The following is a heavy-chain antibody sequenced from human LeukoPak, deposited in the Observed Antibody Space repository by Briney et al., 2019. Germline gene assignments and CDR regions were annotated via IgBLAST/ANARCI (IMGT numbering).Heavy chain of an antibody. CDR1: GYSISSGYY. CDR3: ARERSVVDY. D-gene: IGHD5/OR15-5a*01. CDR2: IYHSGST. Sequence: PSESLSLTCTVSGYSISSGYYWGWIRQPPGKGLEWIGSIYHSGSTYYDPSLKSRVTISVDTSKNQFSLKLSSVTAADTAVYHCARERSVVDYRGQGTLVTVSS. J-gene: IGHJ4*02. V-gene: IGHV4-38-2*02.